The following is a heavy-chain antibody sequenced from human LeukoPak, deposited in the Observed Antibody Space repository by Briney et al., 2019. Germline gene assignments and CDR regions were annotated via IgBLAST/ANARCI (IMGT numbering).Heavy chain of an antibody. J-gene: IGHJ4*02. V-gene: IGHV3-30*04. CDR1: GFTFSSYS. D-gene: IGHD3-22*01. CDR3: VRPYYHVSSGYYHDY. CDR2: ISSDESNK. Sequence: GGSLRLSCVASGFTFSSYSMHWVRQAPGKGLEWVAVISSDESNKYYPDSVKGRFTISRDNSKNTLYLRMNSLRPEDTAVYYCVRPYYHVSSGYYHDYWGQGTLVTVSS.